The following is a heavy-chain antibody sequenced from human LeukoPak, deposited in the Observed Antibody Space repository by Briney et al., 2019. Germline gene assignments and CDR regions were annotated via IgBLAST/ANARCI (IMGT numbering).Heavy chain of an antibody. CDR3: ARVTGYDYVWGSYRYPKEFDY. D-gene: IGHD3-16*02. CDR1: GGSFSGYY. CDR2: INHSGST. J-gene: IGHJ4*02. Sequence: SETLSLTCAVYGGSFSGYYWSWIRQPPGKGLEWIGEINHSGSTNYNPSLKSRVTISVDTSKNQFSLKPSSVTAADTAVYYCARVTGYDYVWGSYRYPKEFDYWGQGTLVTVSS. V-gene: IGHV4-34*01.